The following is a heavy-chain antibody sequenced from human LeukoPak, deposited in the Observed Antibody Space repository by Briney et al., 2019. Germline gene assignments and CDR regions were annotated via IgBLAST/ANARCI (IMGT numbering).Heavy chain of an antibody. CDR1: GGSVSSSSYY. J-gene: IGHJ4*02. CDR2: IYYSGST. CDR3: ARSGRTYYDFWSGYYPQYYFDY. V-gene: IGHV4-39*01. D-gene: IGHD3-3*01. Sequence: SETLSLTCTVSGGSVSSSSYYWGWIRQPPGKGLEWIGSIYYSGSTYYNPSLKSRVTISVDTSKNQFSLKLSSVTAADTAVYYCARSGRTYYDFWSGYYPQYYFDYWGQGTLVTVSS.